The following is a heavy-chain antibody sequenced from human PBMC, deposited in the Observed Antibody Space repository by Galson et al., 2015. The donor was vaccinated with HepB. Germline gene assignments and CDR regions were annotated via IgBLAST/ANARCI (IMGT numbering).Heavy chain of an antibody. Sequence: SLRLSCAASGFTFSNAWMSWVRQAPGKGLEWVGRIKSKTDGGTTDYAAPVKGRFTISRDDSKNTLYLQMNSLKTEDTAVYYCTTRMVYAVKLFDPWGQGTLVTVSS. D-gene: IGHD2-8*01. CDR1: GFTFSNAW. J-gene: IGHJ5*02. CDR2: IKSKTDGGTT. CDR3: TTRMVYAVKLFDP. V-gene: IGHV3-15*01.